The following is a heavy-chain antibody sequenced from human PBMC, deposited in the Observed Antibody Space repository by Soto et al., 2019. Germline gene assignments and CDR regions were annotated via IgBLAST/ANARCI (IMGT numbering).Heavy chain of an antibody. CDR1: GGSIISSNW. V-gene: IGHV4-4*02. D-gene: IGHD3-22*01. CDR3: ARGSYYYDSSGYYYVGDFDY. J-gene: IGHJ4*02. Sequence: QVQLQESGPGLVKPSGTLSLTCAVSGGSIISSNWWSWVRQPPGKGLEWIGEIFHSGSTNYNPSLKSRVTISADKSKNQFSLKLSSVTAADTAVYYCARGSYYYDSSGYYYVGDFDYWGQGTLVTVSS. CDR2: IFHSGST.